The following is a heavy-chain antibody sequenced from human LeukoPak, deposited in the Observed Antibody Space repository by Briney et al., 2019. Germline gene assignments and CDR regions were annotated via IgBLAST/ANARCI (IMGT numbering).Heavy chain of an antibody. Sequence: GRSLRLSCAASGFTFNSYGMHWVRQAPGKGLEWVAVISYDGSNKYYADSVKGRFTISRDNSKNTLYLQMNSLRAEDTAVYYCARRFGLGGNYYYYMDVWGKGTTVTVSS. D-gene: IGHD3-10*01. CDR1: GFTFNSYG. V-gene: IGHV3-30*03. CDR2: ISYDGSNK. J-gene: IGHJ6*03. CDR3: ARRFGLGGNYYYYMDV.